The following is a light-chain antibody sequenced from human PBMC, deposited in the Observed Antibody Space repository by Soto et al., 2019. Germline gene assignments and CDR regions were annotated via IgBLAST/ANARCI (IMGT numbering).Light chain of an antibody. V-gene: IGLV3-1*01. CDR1: KLGDKY. CDR3: QACDSSTYV. J-gene: IGLJ1*01. CDR2: QDT. Sequence: SYELTQPPSVSVSPGQTASITCSGDKLGDKYACWYQQKPGQSPVMVIYQDTKRPSGIPERFSGSNSGNTATLTISETQAMDEADYYCQACDSSTYVFGTGTKVTVL.